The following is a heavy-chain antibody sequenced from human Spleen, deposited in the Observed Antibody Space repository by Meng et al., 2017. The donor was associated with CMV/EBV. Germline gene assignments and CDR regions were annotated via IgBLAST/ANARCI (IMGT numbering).Heavy chain of an antibody. CDR3: ARDRPITIFDY. Sequence: GESLKISCAASGFSFSSSSMNWVRQAPGKGLEWVSSISSSGSCIYYGDSVKGRFTISRDNAKNSLYLQMNSLRAEDTAVYYCARDRPITIFDYWGQGILVTVSS. D-gene: IGHD3-3*01. CDR1: GFSFSSSS. CDR2: ISSSGSCI. J-gene: IGHJ4*02. V-gene: IGHV3-21*01.